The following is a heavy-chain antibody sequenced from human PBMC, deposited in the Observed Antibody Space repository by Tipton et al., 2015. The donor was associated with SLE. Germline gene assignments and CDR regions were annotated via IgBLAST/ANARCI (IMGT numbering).Heavy chain of an antibody. Sequence: SLRLSCAASGFTFSSYSMNWVRQAPGKGLEWVSSISSSSSYIYYADSVKGRFTISRDNAKNSLYLQMNSLRAEDTAVYYCARDSSSWDLYYYYYMDVWGKGTTVTVSS. CDR3: ARDSSSWDLYYYYYMDV. CDR1: GFTFSSYS. CDR2: ISSSSSYI. J-gene: IGHJ6*03. V-gene: IGHV3-21*01. D-gene: IGHD6-13*01.